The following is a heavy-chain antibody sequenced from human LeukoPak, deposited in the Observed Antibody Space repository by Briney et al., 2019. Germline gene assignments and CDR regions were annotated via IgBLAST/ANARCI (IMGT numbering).Heavy chain of an antibody. CDR3: ARSRGGHDAFDI. V-gene: IGHV1-8*01. J-gene: IGHJ3*02. CDR2: MNPNSGNT. D-gene: IGHD3-10*01. Sequence: ASVTVSCKASGYTFTSYDINWVRQATGHGLEWMGWMNPNSGNTGYAQKFQGRVTITRNTSISTAYMEVSSLRSEDTAVYYCARSRGGHDAFDIWGQGTMVTVSS. CDR1: GYTFTSYD.